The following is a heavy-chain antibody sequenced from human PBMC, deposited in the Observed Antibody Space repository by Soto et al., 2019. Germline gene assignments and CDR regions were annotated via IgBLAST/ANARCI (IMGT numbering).Heavy chain of an antibody. J-gene: IGHJ5*02. D-gene: IGHD3-16*02. CDR3: ARDLHLGELSLSGWFDP. Sequence: SETLSLTCTVSGGSISSGGYYWSWIRQHPGKGLEWIGYIYYSGSTYYNPSLKSRVTISVDTSKNQFSLKLSSVTAADTAVYYCARDLHLGELSLSGWFDPWGQGTLVTVSS. V-gene: IGHV4-31*03. CDR1: GGSISSGGYY. CDR2: IYYSGST.